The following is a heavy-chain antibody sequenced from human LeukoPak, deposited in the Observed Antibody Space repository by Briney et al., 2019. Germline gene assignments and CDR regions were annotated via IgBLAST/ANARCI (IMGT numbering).Heavy chain of an antibody. J-gene: IGHJ4*02. CDR2: ISSSSSYI. Sequence: GGSLRPSCAASGFTFSSYSMNWARQAPGKGLEWVSSISSSSSYIYYADSVKGRFTISRDNAKNSLYLQMNSLRAEDTAVYYCAREGDNLYYYDSSGYDLFDYWGQGTLVTVSS. V-gene: IGHV3-21*01. D-gene: IGHD3-22*01. CDR3: AREGDNLYYYDSSGYDLFDY. CDR1: GFTFSSYS.